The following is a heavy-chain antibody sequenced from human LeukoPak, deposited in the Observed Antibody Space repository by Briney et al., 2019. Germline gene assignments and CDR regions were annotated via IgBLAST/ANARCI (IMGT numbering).Heavy chain of an antibody. CDR2: IKKDGSEK. J-gene: IGHJ4*02. D-gene: IGHD6-13*01. CDR1: GFTFSSYW. CDR3: ARVGALSSSWLLY. V-gene: IGHV3-7*01. Sequence: GSLRLSCAASGFTFSSYWMSWVRQAPGKGLEWVANIKKDGSEKYYVDSVKGRFTISRDNAKNSLYLQMNSLRAEDTAVYFCARVGALSSSWLLYWGQGTLVTVSS.